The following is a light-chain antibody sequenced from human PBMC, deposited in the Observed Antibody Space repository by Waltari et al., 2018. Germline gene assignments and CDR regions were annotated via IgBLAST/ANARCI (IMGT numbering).Light chain of an antibody. J-gene: IGLJ3*02. CDR2: EVS. Sequence: QSALTQPASVSGSPGQSITISCTGTSSDVGGYKYVSWYQHHPGKAPKLLIYEVSDRPSGVSTRFSGARSGNTASLTISGLQAEDEADYYCCSYAGSRWVFGGGTKLTVL. V-gene: IGLV2-14*01. CDR3: CSYAGSRWV. CDR1: SSDVGGYKY.